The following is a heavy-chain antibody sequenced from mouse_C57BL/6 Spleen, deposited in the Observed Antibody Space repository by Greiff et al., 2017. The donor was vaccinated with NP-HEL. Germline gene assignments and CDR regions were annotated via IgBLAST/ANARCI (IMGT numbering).Heavy chain of an antibody. V-gene: IGHV1-42*01. CDR1: GYSFTGYY. CDR3: ARTELTVKGYFDY. CDR2: INPSTGGT. J-gene: IGHJ2*01. D-gene: IGHD1-1*01. Sequence: VQLQQSGPELVKPGASVKISCKASGYSFTGYYMNWVKQSPEKSLEWIGEINPSTGGTTYNQKFKAKATLTVDKSSSTAYMQLKSLTSEDSAVYYCARTELTVKGYFDYWGQGTTLTVSS.